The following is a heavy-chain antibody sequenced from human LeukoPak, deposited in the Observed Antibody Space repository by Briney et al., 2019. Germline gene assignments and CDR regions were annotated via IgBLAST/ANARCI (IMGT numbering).Heavy chain of an antibody. CDR3: ASASDYYYYYMDV. Sequence: GWSLRLSCAASGFTFSSYSMNWVRQAPGKGLEWVSSISSSSSYIYYADSVKGRFTISRDNAKNSLYLQMNSLRAEDTAVYYCASASDYYYYYMDVWGKGTTVTVSS. CDR1: GFTFSSYS. CDR2: ISSSSSYI. V-gene: IGHV3-21*01. J-gene: IGHJ6*03.